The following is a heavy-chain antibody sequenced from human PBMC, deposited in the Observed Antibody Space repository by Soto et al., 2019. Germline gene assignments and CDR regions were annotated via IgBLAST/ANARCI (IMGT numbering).Heavy chain of an antibody. V-gene: IGHV1-18*01. Sequence: ASVKVSCKASGYTFTSYAMHWVRQAPGQRLEWMGRISAYNGNTNYAQKLQGRVTMTTDTSTSTAYMELRSLRSDDTAVYYCARVVGALGHWFDPRGQRTAVTVSS. J-gene: IGHJ5*02. CDR3: ARVVGALGHWFDP. CDR2: ISAYNGNT. CDR1: GYTFTSYA.